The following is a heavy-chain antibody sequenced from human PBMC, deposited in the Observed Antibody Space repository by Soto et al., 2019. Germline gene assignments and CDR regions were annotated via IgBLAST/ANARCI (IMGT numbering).Heavy chain of an antibody. CDR2: IYYSGST. Sequence: SETLSLTCTVSGGSISSYYWSWIRQPQGKGLEWIGYIYYSGSTNYNPSLKSRVTISVDTSKNQFSLKLSSVTAADTAVYYCARAWGRVFDYWGQGTQVTVSS. CDR1: GGSISSYY. D-gene: IGHD2-15*01. CDR3: ARAWGRVFDY. J-gene: IGHJ4*02. V-gene: IGHV4-59*01.